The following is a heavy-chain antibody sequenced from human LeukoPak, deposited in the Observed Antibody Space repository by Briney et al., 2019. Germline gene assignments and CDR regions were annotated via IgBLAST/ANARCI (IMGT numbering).Heavy chain of an antibody. Sequence: SETLSLTCTVSGGSISSYYWSWIRQPPGKGLEWIGYIYYSGSTNYNPSLKSRVTMSVDTSKNQFSLKLSSVTAADTAVYYCARLDYGDYVFDYWGQGTLVTVSS. J-gene: IGHJ4*02. CDR2: IYYSGST. CDR3: ARLDYGDYVFDY. V-gene: IGHV4-59*08. CDR1: GGSISSYY. D-gene: IGHD4-17*01.